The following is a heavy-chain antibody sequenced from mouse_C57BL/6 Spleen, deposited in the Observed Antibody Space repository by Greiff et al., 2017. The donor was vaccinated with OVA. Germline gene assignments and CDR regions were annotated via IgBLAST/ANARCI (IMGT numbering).Heavy chain of an antibody. CDR2: ISSGSSTI. CDR3: ARGSNYWFAY. CDR1: GFTFSDYG. J-gene: IGHJ3*01. Sequence: EVQLQESGGGLVKPGGSLKLSCAASGFTFSDYGMHWVRQAPEKGLEWVAYISSGSSTIYYADTVKGRFTISRDNAKNTLFLQMTSLRSEDTAMYYCARGSNYWFAYWGQGTLVTVSA. V-gene: IGHV5-17*01. D-gene: IGHD2-5*01.